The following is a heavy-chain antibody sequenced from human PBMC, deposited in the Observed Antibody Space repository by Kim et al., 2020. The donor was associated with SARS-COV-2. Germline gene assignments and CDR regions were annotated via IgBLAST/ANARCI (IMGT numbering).Heavy chain of an antibody. V-gene: IGHV4-59*01. CDR2: IYYSGST. CDR3: ARTHYDSSGYYL. J-gene: IGHJ4*02. Sequence: SETLSLTCTVSGGSISSYYWSWIRQPPGKGLEWIGYIYYSGSTNYNPSLKSRVTISVDTSKNQFSLKLSSVTAADTAVYYCARTHYDSSGYYLWGQGTLVTVSS. D-gene: IGHD3-22*01. CDR1: GGSISSYY.